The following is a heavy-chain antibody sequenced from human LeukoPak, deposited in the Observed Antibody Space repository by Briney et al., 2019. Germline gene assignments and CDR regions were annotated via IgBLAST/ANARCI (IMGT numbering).Heavy chain of an antibody. Sequence: GGSLRLSCAASGFTFSSYSMNWVRQAPGKGLEWVSYISSSSSTIYYADSVKGRFTISRDNAKNPLYLQMNSLRAEDTAVYYCARVVSWFDPWGQGTLVTVSS. CDR3: ARVVSWFDP. D-gene: IGHD2/OR15-2a*01. V-gene: IGHV3-48*04. J-gene: IGHJ5*02. CDR1: GFTFSSYS. CDR2: ISSSSSTI.